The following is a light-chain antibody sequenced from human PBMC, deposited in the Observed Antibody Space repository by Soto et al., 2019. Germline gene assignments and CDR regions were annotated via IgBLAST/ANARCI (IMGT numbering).Light chain of an antibody. CDR2: DAS. Sequence: EIAMTQSPATLSVSPGERATLSCRASQSVSSSYLAWYQQKPGQAPRLLIYDASKRATGIPARFSGSGFGTDYTLTISSLEPEDFAVYYCQHRMNWPLTFGQGTRLEIK. CDR1: QSVSSSY. V-gene: IGKV3D-20*02. CDR3: QHRMNWPLT. J-gene: IGKJ5*01.